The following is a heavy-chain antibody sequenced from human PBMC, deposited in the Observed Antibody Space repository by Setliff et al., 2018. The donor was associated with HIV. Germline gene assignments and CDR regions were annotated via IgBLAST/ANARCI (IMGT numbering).Heavy chain of an antibody. CDR2: IIPIFSTT. D-gene: IGHD4-4*01. CDR1: GDTFTSHA. V-gene: IGHV1-69*13. CDR3: ARDEGMTTRRGRFDP. J-gene: IGHJ5*02. Sequence: SVKVSCKASGDTFTSHAINWVREAPGQGLEWMGGIIPIFSTTTYAQKFQGRVTITADESTSTVYMELSSLRSDDTAVYYCARDEGMTTRRGRFDPWGQGTLVTVSS.